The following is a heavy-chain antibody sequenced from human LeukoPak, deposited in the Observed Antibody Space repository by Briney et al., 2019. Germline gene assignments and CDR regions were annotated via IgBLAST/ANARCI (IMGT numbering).Heavy chain of an antibody. D-gene: IGHD3-10*01. CDR2: IYYSGST. CDR3: ATHYYGSGSPSRP. V-gene: IGHV4-39*07. Sequence: SETLSLTCTVSGGSISSYYWSWIRQPPGKGLEWIGSIYYSGSTYYNPSLKSQVTISVDTSKNQFSLKLSSVTAADTAVYYCATHYYGSGSPSRPWGQGTLVTVSS. CDR1: GGSISSYY. J-gene: IGHJ5*02.